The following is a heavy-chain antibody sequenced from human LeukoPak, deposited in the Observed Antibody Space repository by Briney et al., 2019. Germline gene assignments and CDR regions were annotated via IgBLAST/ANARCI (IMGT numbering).Heavy chain of an antibody. CDR2: IDPSDSYT. Sequence: GGSLKISCKGSGYSFTSYWISWVRQMPGKGLEWMGRIDPSDSYTNYSPSFQGHVTISADKSISTAYLQWSSLKASDTAMYYCASTTHYSSGWLDYWGQGTLVTVSS. J-gene: IGHJ4*02. CDR3: ASTTHYSSGWLDY. CDR1: GYSFTSYW. D-gene: IGHD6-19*01. V-gene: IGHV5-10-1*01.